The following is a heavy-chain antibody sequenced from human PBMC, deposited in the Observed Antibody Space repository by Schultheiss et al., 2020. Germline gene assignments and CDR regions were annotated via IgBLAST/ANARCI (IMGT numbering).Heavy chain of an antibody. CDR3: ARVGAAARRKDYFDY. V-gene: IGHV4-34*01. D-gene: IGHD6-6*01. CDR2: INHSGST. J-gene: IGHJ4*02. CDR1: GGSFSGYY. Sequence: SETLSLTCAVYGGSFSGYYWSWIRQPPGKGLEWIGEINHSGSTNYNPSLKSRVTISVDTSKNQFSLKLSSVTAADTAVYYCARVGAAARRKDYFDYWGQGTLVNVSS.